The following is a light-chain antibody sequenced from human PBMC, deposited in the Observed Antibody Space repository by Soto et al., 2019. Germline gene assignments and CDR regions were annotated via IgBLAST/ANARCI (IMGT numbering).Light chain of an antibody. CDR2: AAS. CDR3: QQYYNSVLT. CDR1: QSISNL. V-gene: IGKV1-39*01. J-gene: IGKJ4*01. Sequence: DLQMTQSPSSLSASLGDRVTITCRASQSISNLLNWVQHKPGNAPKVLISAASTLQSGVPPRFSGSESGTDFTLTISSLQPEDSASYYCQQYYNSVLTFGGGTKVEIK.